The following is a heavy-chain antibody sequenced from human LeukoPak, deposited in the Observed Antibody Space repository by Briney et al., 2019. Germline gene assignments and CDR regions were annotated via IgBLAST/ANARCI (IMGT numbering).Heavy chain of an antibody. D-gene: IGHD3-10*01. CDR3: ARVMPYTYGSGPFDY. J-gene: IGHJ4*02. CDR1: GFTVSSNY. CDR2: IYSGGNT. V-gene: IGHV3-53*01. Sequence: GGSLRLSCAASGFTVSSNYMSWVRQAPGKGLEWVSVIYSGGNTYYADSVKGRFSISRDNSKNTLYLQMNSLRAEDTAVYYCARVMPYTYGSGPFDYWGQETLVTVSS.